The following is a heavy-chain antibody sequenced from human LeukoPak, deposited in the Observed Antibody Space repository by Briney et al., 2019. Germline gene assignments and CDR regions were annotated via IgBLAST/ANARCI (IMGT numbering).Heavy chain of an antibody. V-gene: IGHV1-8*01. J-gene: IGHJ1*01. CDR1: GFTLTIYD. D-gene: IGHD1-26*01. CDR2: MNGNSGDT. Sequence: ASVKVSCKTSGFTLTIYDINWVRQATGQGLEWMGWMNGNSGDTGYAQKCQGRVTMTRNPSISTAYMELSNLRSEDTAVYYCVRGRFIAGAGDWGQGTPVTVPS. CDR3: VRGRFIAGAGD.